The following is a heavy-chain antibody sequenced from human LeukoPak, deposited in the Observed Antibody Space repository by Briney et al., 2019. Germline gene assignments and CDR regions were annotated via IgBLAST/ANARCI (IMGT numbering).Heavy chain of an antibody. CDR1: GGTFSSYA. CDR2: TIPIFGTA. V-gene: IGHV1-69*13. CDR3: ARGSLRGYCSSTSCPLNYYYYYGMDV. J-gene: IGHJ6*02. D-gene: IGHD2-2*01. Sequence: ASVKVSCKASGGTFSSYAISWVRQAPGQGLEWMGGTIPIFGTANYAQKFQGRVTITADESTSTAYMELSGLRSEDTAVYYCARGSLRGYCSSTSCPLNYYYYYGMDVWGQGTTVTVSS.